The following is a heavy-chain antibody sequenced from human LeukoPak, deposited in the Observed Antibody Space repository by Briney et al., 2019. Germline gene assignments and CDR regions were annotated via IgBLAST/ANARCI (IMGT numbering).Heavy chain of an antibody. CDR1: GFTFSNYW. CDR3: ARGYCSGGSCLISMAFDI. J-gene: IGHJ3*02. Sequence: GGSLRLSCAASGFTFSNYWMTWVRQAPGRGLEWVGNIKQDGSEKYYVDSVKGRFTISRDNAKNSLYLQMNSLRAEDTAVYYCARGYCSGGSCLISMAFDIWGQGTMVTVSS. D-gene: IGHD2-15*01. V-gene: IGHV3-7*01. CDR2: IKQDGSEK.